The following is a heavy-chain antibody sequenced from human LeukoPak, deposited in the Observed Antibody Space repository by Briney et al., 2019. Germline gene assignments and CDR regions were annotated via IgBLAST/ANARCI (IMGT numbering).Heavy chain of an antibody. CDR3: ARIDSGQRYYYYYMDV. D-gene: IGHD5-12*01. Sequence: SETLSLTCTVSGGSISSYYWSWIRQPPGKGLEWIGYIYYSGSTYYNPSLKSRVTISVDTSKNQFSLKLSSVTAADTAVYYCARIDSGQRYYYYYMDVWGKGTTVTVSS. CDR2: IYYSGST. J-gene: IGHJ6*03. V-gene: IGHV4-59*08. CDR1: GGSISSYY.